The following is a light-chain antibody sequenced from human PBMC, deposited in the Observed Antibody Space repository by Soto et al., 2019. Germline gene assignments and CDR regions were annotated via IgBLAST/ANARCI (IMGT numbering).Light chain of an antibody. CDR3: QQYNSYPT. V-gene: IGKV1-5*03. CDR2: KAS. J-gene: IGKJ1*01. Sequence: DIQMTQSPSTLSASVGDRVTITCRASQSISSGLACYQQKPGKAPKLLIYKASSLERGVPSRFSGSGSGTEFTLTISSLQPDECATYYCQQYNSYPTCGQGTKVEI. CDR1: QSISSG.